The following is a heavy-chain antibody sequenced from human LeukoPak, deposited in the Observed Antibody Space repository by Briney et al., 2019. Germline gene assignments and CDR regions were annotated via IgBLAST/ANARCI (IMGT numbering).Heavy chain of an antibody. CDR2: IHSDGSST. CDR1: GFTFSSYW. CDR3: ARDRAVAGMEYSDAFDI. Sequence: PGGSLRLSCAASGFTFSSYWMHWVRQAPGKGLVWVSRIHSDGSSTSYADSVKGRFTISRDNAKNTLYLQMNGLRAEDTAVYYCARDRAVAGMEYSDAFDIWGQGTMVTVSS. V-gene: IGHV3-74*01. D-gene: IGHD6-19*01. J-gene: IGHJ3*02.